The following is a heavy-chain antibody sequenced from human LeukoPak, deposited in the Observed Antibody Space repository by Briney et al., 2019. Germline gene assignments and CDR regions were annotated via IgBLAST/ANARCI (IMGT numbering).Heavy chain of an antibody. CDR3: MRNGKPYAFDM. V-gene: IGHV3-7*03. CDR1: GFTLGSYL. CDR2: IKQDGNEN. D-gene: IGHD1-14*01. J-gene: IGHJ3*02. Sequence: RPGGPLRLSRAVSGFTLGSYLMGGVRQTPGKALKGVATIKQDGNENNYLDSVKGRFTISRDNVKNSLYLQMNSLRVDDTAVYYCMRNGKPYAFDMWGQGTMVTVSS.